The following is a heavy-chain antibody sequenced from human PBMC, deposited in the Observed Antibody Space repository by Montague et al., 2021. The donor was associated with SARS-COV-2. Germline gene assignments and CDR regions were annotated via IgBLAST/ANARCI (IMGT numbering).Heavy chain of an antibody. Sequence: SETLSLTCTVSGGSISSYYWSWIRQHPGKGLEWIGSIHYRGSTHYNPSLKSRLTIPVDTSRNQFSLKLSSVTAADAAVYFCARTTVVTPCCYYAMDVWGQGTTVTVSS. V-gene: IGHV4-59*05. CDR2: IHYRGST. CDR1: GGSISSYY. J-gene: IGHJ6*02. D-gene: IGHD4-23*01. CDR3: ARTTVVTPCCYYAMDV.